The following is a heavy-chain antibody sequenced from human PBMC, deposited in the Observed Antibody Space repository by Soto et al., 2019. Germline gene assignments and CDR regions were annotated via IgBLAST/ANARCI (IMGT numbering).Heavy chain of an antibody. CDR1: GGSISSYY. J-gene: IGHJ4*02. CDR3: ARDKITGLFDY. V-gene: IGHV4-59*12. D-gene: IGHD2-8*02. Sequence: SETLSLTCTVSGGSISSYYWSWIRQPPGKGLELIGYVYYSGSTNYNPSLRSRVNISVDTSKNQFSLKLTSVTAADTAVYYCARDKITGLFDYWGQGTLVTVSS. CDR2: VYYSGST.